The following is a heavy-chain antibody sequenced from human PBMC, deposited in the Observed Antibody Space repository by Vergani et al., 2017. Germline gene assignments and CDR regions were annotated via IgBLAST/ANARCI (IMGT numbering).Heavy chain of an antibody. V-gene: IGHV3-30*18. Sequence: VQLLESGGGLVQPGGSLRLTCAASGFTFRNIGIHWVRQAPGKGLEWIAVVSNHGNITYYADSVKGRFTLSRDNSKKMVYLQMSSLRADDTAVYFCTKEPTGPGFGGSFFDYWGRGTLVTVSS. D-gene: IGHD3-3*01. J-gene: IGHJ4*02. CDR2: VSNHGNIT. CDR1: GFTFRNIG. CDR3: TKEPTGPGFGGSFFDY.